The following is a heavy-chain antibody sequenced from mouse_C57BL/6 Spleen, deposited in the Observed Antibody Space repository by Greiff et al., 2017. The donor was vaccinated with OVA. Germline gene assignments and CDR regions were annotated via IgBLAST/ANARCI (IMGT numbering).Heavy chain of an antibody. V-gene: IGHV1-42*01. D-gene: IGHD3-2*02. Sequence: VQLQQSGPELVKPGASVKISCKASGYSFTGYYMNWVKQSPEKSLEWIGEINPSTGGTTYNQKFKAKATLTVDKSSSTAYMQLKSLTSEDSAVYYCARDGSGYYAMDYWGQGTSVTVSS. CDR2: INPSTGGT. J-gene: IGHJ4*01. CDR3: ARDGSGYYAMDY. CDR1: GYSFTGYY.